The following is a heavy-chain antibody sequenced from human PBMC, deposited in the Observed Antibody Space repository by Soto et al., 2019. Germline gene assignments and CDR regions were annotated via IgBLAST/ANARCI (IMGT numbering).Heavy chain of an antibody. D-gene: IGHD5-18*01. CDR3: TCSVSGDTGLHF. V-gene: IGHV3-73*01. CDR1: GSNFSDSA. Sequence: GGSMRLSCTAAGSNFSDSARHWVRLASGKGLEWVGRIQTKSNDYATAYGESVKGRFTISRDESKDTAYLQMNSLKADDTAVYFCTCSVSGDTGLHFWGQGTLVTVSS. CDR2: IQTKSNDYAT. J-gene: IGHJ4*02.